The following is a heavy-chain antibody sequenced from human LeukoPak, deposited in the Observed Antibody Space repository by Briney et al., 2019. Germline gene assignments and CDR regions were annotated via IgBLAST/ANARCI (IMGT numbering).Heavy chain of an antibody. V-gene: IGHV3-74*01. CDR3: ARDTMLGMGNP. D-gene: IGHD3-10*02. J-gene: IGHJ5*02. Sequence: GGSLRLSCAASGFTFSSYWIHWVRQAPGKGLVWVSRIDSDGSTTRYADSVKGRFTVSRDNAKNTLYLQMNSLRAEDTAVYYCARDTMLGMGNPWGQGTLVTVSS. CDR2: IDSDGSTT. CDR1: GFTFSSYW.